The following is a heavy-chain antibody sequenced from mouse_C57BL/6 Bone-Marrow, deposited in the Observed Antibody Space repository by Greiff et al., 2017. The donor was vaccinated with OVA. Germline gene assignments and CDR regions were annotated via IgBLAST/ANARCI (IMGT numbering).Heavy chain of an antibody. CDR3: ARLGIPYWYFDV. CDR2: ISSGGSYT. J-gene: IGHJ1*03. Sequence: EVQLKESGGDLVKPGGSLKLSCAASGFTFSSYGMSWVRQTPDKRLEWVATISSGGSYTYYPDSVKGRFTISRDNAKNTLYLQMSSLKSEDTAMYYCARLGIPYWYFDVWGTGTTVTVSS. V-gene: IGHV5-6*01. CDR1: GFTFSSYG.